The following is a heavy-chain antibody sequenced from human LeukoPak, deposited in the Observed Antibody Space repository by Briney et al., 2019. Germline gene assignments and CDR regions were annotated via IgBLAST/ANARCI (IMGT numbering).Heavy chain of an antibody. CDR3: ARDLTSGFHYYMDV. V-gene: IGHV4-4*09. CDR2: IYTSGST. J-gene: IGHJ6*03. CDR1: GGSISSYY. Sequence: PSETLSLTCTVSGGSISSYYWSWIRQPPGKGLEWIGYIYTSGSTNYNPSLKSRVTMSRDTSKNQISLKLTSVTAADTAVYYCARDLTSGFHYYMDVWGQGTTVAV.